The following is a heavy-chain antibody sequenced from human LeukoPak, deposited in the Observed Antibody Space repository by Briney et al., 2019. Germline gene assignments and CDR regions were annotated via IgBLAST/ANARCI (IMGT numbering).Heavy chain of an antibody. CDR2: IYASGST. CDR1: GGSISSYY. D-gene: IGHD2-15*01. J-gene: IGHJ4*02. V-gene: IGHV4-4*07. Sequence: SETLSLTCTVSGGSISSYYWAWIRRPAGKGLEWIGRIYASGSTDYYSSLKSRVSMSVDTSKNQFSLKLSSVTAADTAVYYCARYPKVAAYFDCWGQGTRVTVSS. CDR3: ARYPKVAAYFDC.